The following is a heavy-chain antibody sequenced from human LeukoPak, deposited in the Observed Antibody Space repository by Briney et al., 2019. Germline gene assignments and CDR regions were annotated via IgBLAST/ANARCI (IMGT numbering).Heavy chain of an antibody. D-gene: IGHD1-26*01. J-gene: IGHJ1*01. Sequence: PSETLSLTCAVYGGSFSGYYWSWIRQPPGKGLEWIGEINHSGSTNYNPSLKSRVTISVDTSKNQFSLKLSSVTAADTAVYYCARGGVGATRAEYFQHWGQGILVTVSS. V-gene: IGHV4-34*01. CDR3: ARGGVGATRAEYFQH. CDR2: INHSGST. CDR1: GGSFSGYY.